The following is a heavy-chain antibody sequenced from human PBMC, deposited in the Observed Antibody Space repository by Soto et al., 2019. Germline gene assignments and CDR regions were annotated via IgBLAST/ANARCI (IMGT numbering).Heavy chain of an antibody. V-gene: IGHV4-59*01. CDR2: IYYSGST. D-gene: IGHD3-22*01. J-gene: IGHJ5*02. CDR3: ARYYDSSGYFDHNWFDP. Sequence: SSETLSLTCTVSGGSISSYYWSWIRQPPGKGLEWIGYIYYSGSTNYNPSLKSRVTISVDTSKNQFSLKLSSVTAADAAVYYCARYYDSSGYFDHNWFDPWGQGTLVTVSS. CDR1: GGSISSYY.